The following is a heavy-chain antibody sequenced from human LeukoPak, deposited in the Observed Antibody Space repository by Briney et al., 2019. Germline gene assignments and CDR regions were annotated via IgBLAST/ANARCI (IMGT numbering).Heavy chain of an antibody. V-gene: IGHV4-39*07. D-gene: IGHD6-13*01. CDR2: LFYSGNT. Sequence: SETLSLTCTVSGGSIYTGDYYWTWIRQPPGKELEWIGSLFYSGNTYYSPSLRSRVAISLDVSKNQFSLNLSSVTAADTAIYYCASRPAGSTWYGVFDYWSQGTLVTVSS. CDR3: ASRPAGSTWYGVFDY. J-gene: IGHJ4*02. CDR1: GGSIYTGDYY.